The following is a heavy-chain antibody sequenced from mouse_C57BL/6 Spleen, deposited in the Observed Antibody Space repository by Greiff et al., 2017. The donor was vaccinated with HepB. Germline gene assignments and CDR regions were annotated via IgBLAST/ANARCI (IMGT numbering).Heavy chain of an antibody. V-gene: IGHV1-15*01. CDR3: TRNFDY. J-gene: IGHJ2*01. CDR2: IDPETGGT. CDR1: GYTFTDYE. Sequence: VQLQESGAELVRPGASVTLSCKASGYTFTDYEMHWVKQTPVHGLEWIGAIDPETGGTAYNQKFKGKAILTADKSSSTAYMELRSLTSEDSAVYYCTRNFDYWGQGTTLTVSS.